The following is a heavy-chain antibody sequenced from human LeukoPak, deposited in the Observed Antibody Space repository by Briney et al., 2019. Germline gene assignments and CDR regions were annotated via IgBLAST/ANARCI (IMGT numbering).Heavy chain of an antibody. CDR3: AREWGNNWFDP. Sequence: GGSLRLSCAASGFTFSSYSMNWVRQAPGKGLEWVSSISSSSSYIYYADSVKGRFTISRDNAKNSLYLRMNSLRAEDTAVYYCAREWGNNWFDPWGQGTLVTVSS. CDR2: ISSSSSYI. J-gene: IGHJ5*02. D-gene: IGHD7-27*01. CDR1: GFTFSSYS. V-gene: IGHV3-21*01.